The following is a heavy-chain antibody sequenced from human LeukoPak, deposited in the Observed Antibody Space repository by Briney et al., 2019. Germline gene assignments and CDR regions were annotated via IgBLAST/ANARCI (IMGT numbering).Heavy chain of an antibody. CDR2: IYYSGST. Sequence: SETLSLTCTVSGGSISSSSYYWGCIRQPPGKGLEWIGSIYYSGSTYYNPSLKSRVTISVDTSKNQFSLKLSSVTAADTAVCYCARLLNYYDSSGYYYGNWFDPWGQGTLVTVSS. D-gene: IGHD3-22*01. V-gene: IGHV4-39*01. CDR1: GGSISSSSYY. J-gene: IGHJ5*02. CDR3: ARLLNYYDSSGYYYGNWFDP.